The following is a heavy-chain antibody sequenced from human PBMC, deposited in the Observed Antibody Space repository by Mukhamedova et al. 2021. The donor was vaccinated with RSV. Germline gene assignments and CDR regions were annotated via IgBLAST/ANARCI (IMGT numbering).Heavy chain of an antibody. D-gene: IGHD3-22*01. J-gene: IGHJ4*02. V-gene: IGHV5-10-1*01. CDR3: ARDFYDPSGYSYYFDY. Sequence: VRQMPGKGLEWMGRIDPTDSNTHYSPSFQGHVTISADKSINTAYLQWSSLKASDTAIYFCARDFYDPSGYSYYFDYWRQGTRVTVS. CDR2: IDPTDSNT.